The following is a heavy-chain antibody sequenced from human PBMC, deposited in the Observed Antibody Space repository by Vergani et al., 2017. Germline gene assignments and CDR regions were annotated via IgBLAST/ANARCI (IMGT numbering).Heavy chain of an antibody. Sequence: QVRLQESGPGLVKPSETLSLTCSVSGGSMSGYYWSWIRQPPGKELEWIGYMYHSGSTNYNPSLETRVTISVDTSKNQFSLKLNSVTAADTAVYYCGRVADFYGLGSRLLDLWVQGILVTVSS. CDR2: MYHSGST. J-gene: IGHJ5*02. CDR3: GRVADFYGLGSRLLDL. D-gene: IGHD3-10*01. V-gene: IGHV4-59*01. CDR1: GGSMSGYY.